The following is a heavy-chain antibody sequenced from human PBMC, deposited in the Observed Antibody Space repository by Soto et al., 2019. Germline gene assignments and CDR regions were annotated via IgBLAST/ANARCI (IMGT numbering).Heavy chain of an antibody. V-gene: IGHV1-69*04. CDR3: TREGSAPYYYYGMDA. CDR1: GGTFSSYT. Sequence: SVKVSCKASGGTFSSYTISWVRQAPGQGLEWMGRIIPILGIANYAQKFQGRVTITADKSTSTAYMELSSLRSDDTAIYYCTREGSAPYYYYGMDAWGQGTTVTVSS. CDR2: IIPILGIA. D-gene: IGHD3-10*01. J-gene: IGHJ6*02.